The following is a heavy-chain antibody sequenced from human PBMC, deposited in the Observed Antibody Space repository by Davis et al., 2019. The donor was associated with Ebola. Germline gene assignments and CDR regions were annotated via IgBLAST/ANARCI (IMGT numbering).Heavy chain of an antibody. D-gene: IGHD4-17*01. CDR1: GYTFTSYA. V-gene: IGHV1-3*01. CDR3: ARDLGDYGDLYYYGMDV. J-gene: IGHJ6*02. Sequence: ASVKVSCKASGYTFTSYAMHWVRQAPGQRLEWMGWINAGNGNTKYSQKFQGRVTITRDTSASTAYMELSSLRSEDTAVYYCARDLGDYGDLYYYGMDVWGQGTTVTVSS. CDR2: INAGNGNT.